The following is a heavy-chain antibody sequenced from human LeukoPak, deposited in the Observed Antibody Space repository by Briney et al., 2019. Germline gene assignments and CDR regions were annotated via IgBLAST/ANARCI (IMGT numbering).Heavy chain of an antibody. CDR2: IAYDGNNT. J-gene: IGHJ6*03. V-gene: IGHV3-30*18. CDR1: GFIFSDYG. Sequence: GGSLRLSCVASGFIFSDYGIQWVRQAPGKGLEWVAVIAYDGNNTSVRGRFTISRDNSKKMVYLEMNSLRAEDTAVYYCAKGSGYEHSYYYYYMDVWGKGTTVTISS. CDR3: AKGSGYEHSYYYYYMDV. D-gene: IGHD5-12*01.